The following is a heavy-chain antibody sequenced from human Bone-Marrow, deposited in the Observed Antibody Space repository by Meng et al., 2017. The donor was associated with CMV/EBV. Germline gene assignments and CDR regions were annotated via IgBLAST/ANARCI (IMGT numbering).Heavy chain of an antibody. CDR3: ARLHAFDI. CDR2: INHSGST. V-gene: IGHV4-34*01. CDR1: GGSFSGYY. Sequence: GSLRLSCAVYGGSFSGYYWSWIRQPPGKGLEWIGEINHSGSTNYNPSLKSRVTISVDTSKNQFSLKLSSVTAADTAVYYCARLHAFDIWGQGTMVTVSS. J-gene: IGHJ3*02.